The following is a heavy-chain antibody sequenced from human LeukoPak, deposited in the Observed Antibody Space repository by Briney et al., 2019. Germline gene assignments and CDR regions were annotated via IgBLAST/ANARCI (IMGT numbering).Heavy chain of an antibody. V-gene: IGHV3-30*02. CDR3: ARDPTFYYGSGSFWYFDY. J-gene: IGHJ4*02. CDR2: MQYDGSIK. D-gene: IGHD3-10*01. Sequence: GGSLRLSCAASGFTFSTYGMHWVRQAPGKGLEWVAFMQYDGSIKYYADSVRGRFTISRDNSKNTLYLQMNSLRAEDTAVYYCARDPTFYYGSGSFWYFDYWGQGTLVTVSS. CDR1: GFTFSTYG.